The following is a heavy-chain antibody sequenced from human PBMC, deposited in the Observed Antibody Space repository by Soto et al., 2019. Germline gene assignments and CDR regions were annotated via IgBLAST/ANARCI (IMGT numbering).Heavy chain of an antibody. CDR1: VLTGSSNY. Sequence: PWWSLRLSCSASVLTGSSNYMNWFRQAPGKGLEWVSLSYTGGGTYYADSVKGRFTVSRDNSKNTLYLQMNSLRAEDTAVYYCARMGQWRVPGDYYYGMDVWGQGTSVTVSS. V-gene: IGHV3-53*01. CDR3: ARMGQWRVPGDYYYGMDV. J-gene: IGHJ6*02. D-gene: IGHD6-19*01. CDR2: SYTGGGT.